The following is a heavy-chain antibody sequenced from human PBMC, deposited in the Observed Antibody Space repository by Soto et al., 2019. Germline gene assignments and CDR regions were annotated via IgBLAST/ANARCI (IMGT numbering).Heavy chain of an antibody. CDR1: GFTFTSSA. CDR3: AADLYDSSDVKDLGVY. J-gene: IGHJ4*02. Sequence: ASGKVSCKASGFTFTSSAVQWVRQARGQRLEWIGWIVIGRGNTNYAQKFQERVTITRDMSTSTAYMELSSLRSEDTAVYYCAADLYDSSDVKDLGVYWGRGTLVTVYS. CDR2: IVIGRGNT. V-gene: IGHV1-58*01. D-gene: IGHD3-22*01.